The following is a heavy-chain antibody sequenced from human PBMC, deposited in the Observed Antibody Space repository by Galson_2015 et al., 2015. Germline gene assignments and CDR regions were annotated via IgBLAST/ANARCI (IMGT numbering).Heavy chain of an antibody. CDR2: ISSSSATI. Sequence: SLRLSCAASGFTFSSYPISWVRQAPGKGLEWVSYISSSSATIYYADSVKGRFTISRDNAKNSLYLQMNGLRDEDTAVYYCARDPWRGSYKVFYFDYWGQGTLVTVSS. D-gene: IGHD1-26*01. J-gene: IGHJ4*02. CDR1: GFTFSSYP. CDR3: ARDPWRGSYKVFYFDY. V-gene: IGHV3-48*02.